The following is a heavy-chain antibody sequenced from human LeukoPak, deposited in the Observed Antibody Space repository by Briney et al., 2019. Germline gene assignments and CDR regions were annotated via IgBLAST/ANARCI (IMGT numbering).Heavy chain of an antibody. CDR2: ISTYNGNT. CDR3: ARKYGSGSYGGYGMDV. D-gene: IGHD3-10*01. CDR1: AYTFSNYG. Sequence: GASVKVSCKASAYTFSNYGIIWVRQAPGQGLEWMGWISTYNGNTNYAQKFQGRVTMTTDTSTSTAYMELRSLRSDDTAVYYCARKYGSGSYGGYGMDVWGQGTTVAVSS. J-gene: IGHJ6*02. V-gene: IGHV1-18*01.